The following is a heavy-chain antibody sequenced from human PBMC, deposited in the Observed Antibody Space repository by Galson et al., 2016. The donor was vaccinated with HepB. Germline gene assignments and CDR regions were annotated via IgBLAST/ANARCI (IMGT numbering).Heavy chain of an antibody. CDR2: LSLYNGNP. CDR1: ADIFKNYG. D-gene: IGHD1-26*01. Sequence: SVKVSCKASADIFKNYGFSWVRQAPGQGLEWMGWLSLYNGNPHYSPHLPDSFPLPSDPSPNPAYMQLRTLRSDDTAVYSCARSGSERPHFDHWGQGTLITVSS. CDR3: ARSGSERPHFDH. J-gene: IGHJ4*02. V-gene: IGHV1-18*01.